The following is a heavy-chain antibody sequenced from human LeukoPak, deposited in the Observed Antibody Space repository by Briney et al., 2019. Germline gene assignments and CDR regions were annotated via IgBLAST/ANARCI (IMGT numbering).Heavy chain of an antibody. V-gene: IGHV4-39*01. J-gene: IGHJ4*02. CDR1: GGSISSNSYY. D-gene: IGHD3-10*01. CDR3: ARTRYYYNSRSYGAPYYFDY. CDR2: IYYSGST. Sequence: SETLSLTCAVSGGSISSNSYYWGWIRQPPGKGLEWIGSIYYSGSTYYNPSLKSRVTISVDTSKNQFSLKLSSVTAADTAVYYCARTRYYYNSRSYGAPYYFDYWGRGTLVTVSS.